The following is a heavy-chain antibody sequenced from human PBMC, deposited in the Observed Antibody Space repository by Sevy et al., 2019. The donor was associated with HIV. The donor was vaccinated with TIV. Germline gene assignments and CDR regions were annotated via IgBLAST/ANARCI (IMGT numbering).Heavy chain of an antibody. V-gene: IGHV3-30-3*01. J-gene: IGHJ1*01. CDR1: GFRFDYYA. CDR2: ISFDGSNE. D-gene: IGHD1-1*01. Sequence: GGSLRLSCTVSGFRFDYYAMTWVRQAPGKGLEWVATISFDGSNEHYADSVKGRFTISRDNSKNSLFLQMNSLRADDSAVYYCALERLSSAVAEYFHNWGQGTLVTVSS. CDR3: ALERLSSAVAEYFHN.